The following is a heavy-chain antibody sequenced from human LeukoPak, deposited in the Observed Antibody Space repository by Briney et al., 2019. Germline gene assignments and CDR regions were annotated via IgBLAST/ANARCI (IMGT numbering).Heavy chain of an antibody. V-gene: IGHV3-30*02. CDR2: IRYDGSNK. CDR1: GFTFSSYG. Sequence: GGSLRLSCAASGFTFSSYGMHWVHQAPGKGLEWVAFIRYDGSNKYYADSVKGRFTISRDNSKNTLYLQMNSLRAEDTAVYYCAKDVVPAAIGPDYWGQGTLVTVSS. J-gene: IGHJ4*02. D-gene: IGHD2-2*01. CDR3: AKDVVPAAIGPDY.